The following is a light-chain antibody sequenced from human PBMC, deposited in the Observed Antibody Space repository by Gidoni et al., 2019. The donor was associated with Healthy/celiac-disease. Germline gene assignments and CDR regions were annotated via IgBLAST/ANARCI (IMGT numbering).Light chain of an antibody. CDR1: QSLLYSAGNTY. CDR3: MQGTHWPPT. J-gene: IGKJ1*01. CDR2: GVS. V-gene: IGKV2-30*01. Sequence: VVLTQSPLSLPVTLGQPASISCRSSQSLLYSAGNTYLNWFHQRPGQSPRRLIYGVSNRDSGAPDRFTGSGSGSDFTLKISRVEADDVGIYYCMQGTHWPPTFGQGTRVEIK.